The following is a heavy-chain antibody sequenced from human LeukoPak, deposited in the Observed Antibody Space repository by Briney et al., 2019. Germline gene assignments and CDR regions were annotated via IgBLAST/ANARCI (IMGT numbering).Heavy chain of an antibody. CDR1: GGSISSYY. Sequence: SETLSLTGTVSGGSISSYYWSWIRQPAGSGLEWIGRIYSSGTTNSNPSLESRVTMSVDMSKNQFSLRLSSVTVADTAVYYCARGSSGWYSIDYWGQGILVTVSS. J-gene: IGHJ4*02. CDR3: ARGSSGWYSIDY. V-gene: IGHV4-4*07. D-gene: IGHD6-19*01. CDR2: IYSSGTT.